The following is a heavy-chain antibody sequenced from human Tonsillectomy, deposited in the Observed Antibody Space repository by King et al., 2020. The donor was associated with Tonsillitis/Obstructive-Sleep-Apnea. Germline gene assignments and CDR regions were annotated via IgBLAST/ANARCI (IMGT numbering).Heavy chain of an antibody. Sequence: VQLVESGAEVKKPGDSLKISCKGSGYSFISSWIGWVRQMPGKGLEWMGIIFPGDSDTRYGPSFQGQVTISADKSINTAYLQWSSLKASDTAMYYCARPITSRDAFNIWGQGTMVTVSS. D-gene: IGHD3-3*01. CDR1: GYSFISSW. CDR3: ARPITSRDAFNI. J-gene: IGHJ3*02. CDR2: IFPGDSDT. V-gene: IGHV5-51*01.